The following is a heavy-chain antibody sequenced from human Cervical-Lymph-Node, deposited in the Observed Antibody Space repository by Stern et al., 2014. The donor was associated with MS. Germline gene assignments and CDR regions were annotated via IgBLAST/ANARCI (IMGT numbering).Heavy chain of an antibody. CDR3: ARRMVRADYFDY. V-gene: IGHV2-5*02. CDR2: IYWDDDE. CDR1: GFSLTTRDVA. J-gene: IGHJ4*02. Sequence: QLTLKESGPTLLKPTQTLTLTCSFSGFSLTTRDVAVGWIRQPPGKALEWLALIYWDDDERYNASLKNRLSISKDTFRNRVVLTMTGMDRVDTGTYFCARRMVRADYFDYWGQGILVTVSS. D-gene: IGHD3-10*01.